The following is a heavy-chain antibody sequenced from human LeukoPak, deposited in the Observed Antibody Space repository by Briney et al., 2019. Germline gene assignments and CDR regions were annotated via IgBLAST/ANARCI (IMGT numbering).Heavy chain of an antibody. CDR2: ITTTSSYT. D-gene: IGHD3-10*01. J-gene: IGHJ4*02. CDR1: GFSFSSYN. V-gene: IGHV3-21*01. Sequence: GGSLRLSCEASGFSFSSYNMDWVRQTPGKGLEWISSITTTSSYTFYADSVKGRFTISRDNARNSLYLQMNSLTAEDMAVYYCVLLSLTPGWGQGTLVTVSS. CDR3: VLLSLTPG.